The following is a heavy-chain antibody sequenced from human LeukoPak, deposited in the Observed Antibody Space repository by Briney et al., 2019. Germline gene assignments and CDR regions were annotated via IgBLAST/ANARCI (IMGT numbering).Heavy chain of an antibody. V-gene: IGHV1-18*04. D-gene: IGHD6-19*01. CDR2: TSYNGNT. CDR3: ARHSGRGWQALGY. CDR1: GYTFSNYG. J-gene: IGHJ4*02. Sequence: GASVKVSCKASGYTFSNYGISWGRQAPGLGLEWMGWTSYNGNTNYAQKFQDRVTMTTDTSTTTAYMELRSLESDDTAVYYCARHSGRGWQALGYWGQGTLVTVSS.